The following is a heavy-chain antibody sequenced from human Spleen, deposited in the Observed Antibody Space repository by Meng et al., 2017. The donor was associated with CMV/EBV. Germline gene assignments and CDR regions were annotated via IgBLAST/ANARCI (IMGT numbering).Heavy chain of an antibody. J-gene: IGHJ1*01. CDR1: GFPVSGDG. V-gene: IGHV3-33*06. D-gene: IGHD3-3*01. CDR3: AKGDFWNGYSEYFLY. Sequence: SGFPVSGDGMCWDCKAPGKGREWLGVISYDGNYQHYADSVKGRFTIARDNSKNTMYLQRSSLRAEDTAVYYCAKGDFWNGYSEYFLYWGQGTLVTVSS. CDR2: ISYDGNYQ.